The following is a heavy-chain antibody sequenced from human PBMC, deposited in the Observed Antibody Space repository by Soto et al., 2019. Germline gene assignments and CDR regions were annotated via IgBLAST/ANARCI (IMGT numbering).Heavy chain of an antibody. J-gene: IGHJ4*02. CDR3: ARLGGYVSVGYYYLWDS. V-gene: IGHV4-39*01. Sequence: LSLTCRVSDGSMNSDSSYWGWIRQPPGKGLEWIGVINHSGSTYHNLSLKGRVTMSVDASRNQFSLKLTSMTAADTAVYYCARLGGYVSVGYYYLWDSWGQGTLVTVSS. D-gene: IGHD3-22*01. CDR1: DGSMNSDSSY. CDR2: INHSGST.